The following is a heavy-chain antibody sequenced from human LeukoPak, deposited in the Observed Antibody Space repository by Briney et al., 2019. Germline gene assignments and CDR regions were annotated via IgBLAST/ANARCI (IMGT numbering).Heavy chain of an antibody. CDR2: IFYSGST. CDR1: SGSINSNSYY. Sequence: SETLSLTCTVFSGSINSNSYYWGWIRQPPGKGLEWIGSIFYSGSTNYNPSLKSRVTISVDTSKTQFSLKLSYVTAADTAVYYCARVDADTAMADDDPGYYYYYMDVWGKGTTVTISS. CDR3: ARVDADTAMADDDPGYYYYYMDV. J-gene: IGHJ6*03. V-gene: IGHV4-39*07. D-gene: IGHD5-18*01.